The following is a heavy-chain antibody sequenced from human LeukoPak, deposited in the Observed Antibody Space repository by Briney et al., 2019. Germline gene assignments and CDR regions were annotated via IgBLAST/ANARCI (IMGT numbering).Heavy chain of an antibody. D-gene: IGHD6-19*01. CDR1: GGSFSGYY. V-gene: IGHV4-34*01. Sequence: KPSETLSLTCAVYGGSFSGYYWSWTRQPPGKGLEWIGEINHSGSTNYNPSLKSRVTISVDTSKNQFSLKLSSVTAADTAVYYCARVPHALVAGTGGGMDVWGQGTTVTVSS. CDR3: ARVPHALVAGTGGGMDV. J-gene: IGHJ6*02. CDR2: INHSGST.